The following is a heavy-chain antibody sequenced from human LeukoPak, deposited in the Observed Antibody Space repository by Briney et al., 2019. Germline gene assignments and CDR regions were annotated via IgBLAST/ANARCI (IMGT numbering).Heavy chain of an antibody. V-gene: IGHV4-39*01. J-gene: IGHJ3*02. D-gene: IGHD6-19*01. CDR1: GGSIGGHTFY. CDR3: ARLTALAGHRGAFDI. Sequence: SETLSLTCNVSGGSIGGHTFYWDWIRQPPGKGLEWIATIYYNGNTFYNPSLKSRVAISIDMSKSQFFLHLTSVSAADTAVYYCARLTALAGHRGAFDIWGPGTLVTVSS. CDR2: IYYNGNT.